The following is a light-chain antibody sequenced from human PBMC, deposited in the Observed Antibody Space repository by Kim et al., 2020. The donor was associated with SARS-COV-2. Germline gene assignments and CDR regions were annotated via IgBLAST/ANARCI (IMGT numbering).Light chain of an antibody. CDR3: CSYAGSSTFEV. V-gene: IGLV2-23*02. J-gene: IGLJ3*02. CDR2: EVS. CDR1: SSDVGSYIL. Sequence: QSITISCTGTSSDVGSYILVSWYQQHPGKAPKLMIYEVSRRPSGVSNRFSDSKSGNTASLTISGLQAEDEADYYCCSYAGSSTFEVFGGGTQLTVL.